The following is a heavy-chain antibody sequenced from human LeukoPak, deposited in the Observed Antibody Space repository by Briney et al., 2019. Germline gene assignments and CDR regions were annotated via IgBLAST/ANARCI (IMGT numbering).Heavy chain of an antibody. V-gene: IGHV3-48*01. D-gene: IGHD6-6*01. Sequence: PGGSLRLSCAASEFTFSNYGMNWVRQAPGKGLEWVSYISSSSSNINYADSVKGRFTISRDNAKNSLYLQMNSLRVEDTALYYCARGGAARPDYWGQGTLVTVSS. CDR3: ARGGAARPDY. CDR2: ISSSSSNI. J-gene: IGHJ4*02. CDR1: EFTFSNYG.